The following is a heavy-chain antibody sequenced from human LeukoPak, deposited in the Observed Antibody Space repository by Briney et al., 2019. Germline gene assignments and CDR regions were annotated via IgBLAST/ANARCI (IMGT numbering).Heavy chain of an antibody. CDR3: ARSLSVGAPYYFDS. V-gene: IGHV1-18*01. J-gene: IGHJ4*02. CDR2: ISAYNGNT. Sequence: GASVKVSCKASGYTFTSYGISWVRQAPGQGLEWMGWISAYNGNTKYAQNLQGRGTMTTDTPTSTAYMELRSLRSDDTAVYYCARSLSVGAPYYFDSWGQGILVIVPS. D-gene: IGHD1-26*01. CDR1: GYTFTSYG.